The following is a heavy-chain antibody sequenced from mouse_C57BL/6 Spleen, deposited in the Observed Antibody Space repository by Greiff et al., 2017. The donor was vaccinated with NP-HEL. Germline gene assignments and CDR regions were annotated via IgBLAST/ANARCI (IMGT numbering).Heavy chain of an antibody. CDR1: GYAFSSSW. CDR2: IYPGDGDT. V-gene: IGHV1-82*01. J-gene: IGHJ2*01. Sequence: VKLQESGPELVKPGASVKISCKASGYAFSSSWMNWVKQRPGKGLEWIGRIYPGDGDTNYNGKFKGKATLTADKSSSTAYMQLSSLTSEDSAVYFCARELGFDYWGQGTTLTVSS. CDR3: ARELGFDY. D-gene: IGHD4-1*01.